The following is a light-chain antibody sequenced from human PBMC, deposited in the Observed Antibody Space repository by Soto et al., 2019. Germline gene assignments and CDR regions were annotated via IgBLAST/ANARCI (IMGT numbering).Light chain of an antibody. J-gene: IGKJ1*01. CDR3: QQYNSYPWT. CDR1: QSISTY. V-gene: IGKV1-5*03. CDR2: KAS. Sequence: IEMTQSPSTLSASLGDRVTITCGASQSISTYLAWYQQKPGKAPKLLIYKASSLESGVPSRFSGSGSGTEFTLTISSLQPDDFATYYCQQYNSYPWTFGQGTKVDIK.